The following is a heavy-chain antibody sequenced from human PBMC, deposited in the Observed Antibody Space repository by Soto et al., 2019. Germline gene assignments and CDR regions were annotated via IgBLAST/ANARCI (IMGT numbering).Heavy chain of an antibody. J-gene: IGHJ5*02. CDR2: ISSYNGNT. CDR3: ARGPRHCSTTTCLSGVTWFLP. Sequence: ASVKVSCKASGYTFTSYGISWVRQAPGQGLEWMGWISSYNGNTNYAQKVQGRVTLTTDTSTSTTYMELRSLRSDGTAVYYCARGPRHCSTTTCLSGVTWFLPWGQATLGTVSS. D-gene: IGHD2-2*01. CDR1: GYTFTSYG. V-gene: IGHV1-18*04.